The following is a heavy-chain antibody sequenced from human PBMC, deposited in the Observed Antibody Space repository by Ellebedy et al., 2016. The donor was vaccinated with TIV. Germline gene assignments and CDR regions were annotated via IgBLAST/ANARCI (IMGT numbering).Heavy chain of an antibody. CDR1: GFIFSSYR. CDR2: IKQDGSEK. D-gene: IGHD3-16*01. J-gene: IGHJ4*01. CDR3: ARDLGGASSY. Sequence: GESLKISCAASGFIFSSYRMSWLRQAPGKGLEWVANIKQDGSEKYYVGSVKGRFTISRDNAKSSLFLQMNSLRVEDTAVYYCARDLGGASSYWGQGILVTVSS. V-gene: IGHV3-7*04.